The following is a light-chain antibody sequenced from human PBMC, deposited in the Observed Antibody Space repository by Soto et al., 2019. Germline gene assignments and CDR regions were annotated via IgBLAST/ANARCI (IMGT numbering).Light chain of an antibody. V-gene: IGLV2-14*01. CDR2: DVT. CDR1: SSDVGGYNS. CDR3: SSFTSSMTNV. Sequence: QSALTQPASVSGSPGQSITISCTGTSSDVGGYNSVSWYQQHPGKAPKLILYDVTDRPSGVSYRFSGSKSGNTASLTISGLKDADEDDYFCSSFTSSMTNVFGSGTKVTVL. J-gene: IGLJ1*01.